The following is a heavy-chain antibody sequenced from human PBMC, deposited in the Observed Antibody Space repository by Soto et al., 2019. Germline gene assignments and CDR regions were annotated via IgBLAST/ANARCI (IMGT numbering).Heavy chain of an antibody. CDR3: ARLVGITMVREHYYYSGVDV. J-gene: IGHJ6*02. V-gene: IGHV4-61*01. D-gene: IGHD3-10*01. CDR2: IYYSGST. CDR1: GGSVSSGSYY. Sequence: SETLSLTCTVSGGSVSSGSYYWSWIRQPPGKGLEWIGYIYYSGSTNYNPSLKSRVTISVDTSKSQFSLKLSSVTAADTAVYYCARLVGITMVREHYYYSGVDVWGQGTTVTVSS.